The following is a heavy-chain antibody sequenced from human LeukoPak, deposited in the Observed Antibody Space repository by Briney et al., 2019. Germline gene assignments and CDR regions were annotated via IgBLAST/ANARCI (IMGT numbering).Heavy chain of an antibody. CDR2: IWYDGSNK. D-gene: IGHD3-9*01. CDR1: GFTFSSYG. Sequence: PGGPLTLSCAASGFTFSSYGMHWVRQAPGKGLEWVAFIWYDGSNKYYAHSVKGRFTISRDNSKNTLYLQMNSLRAEDTAVYYCAREYDVLTRFAFDIWGQGTMVTVSS. V-gene: IGHV3-33*01. J-gene: IGHJ3*02. CDR3: AREYDVLTRFAFDI.